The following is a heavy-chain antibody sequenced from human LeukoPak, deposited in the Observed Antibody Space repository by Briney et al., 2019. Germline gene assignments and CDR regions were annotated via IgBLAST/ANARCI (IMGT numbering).Heavy chain of an antibody. CDR2: IYYTGSP. CDR1: GYSISSGYY. J-gene: IGHJ3*01. Sequence: PSETLSLTCSVSGYSISSGYYWGWIRQPPGKGLEWIGYIYYTGSPNYNPSLKSRVIISVDTSKNQFSLKLTSVTAADTAVYYCARDSFDSGTYYGKFDVWGPGTMVTVSS. V-gene: IGHV4-61*01. D-gene: IGHD3-10*01. CDR3: ARDSFDSGTYYGKFDV.